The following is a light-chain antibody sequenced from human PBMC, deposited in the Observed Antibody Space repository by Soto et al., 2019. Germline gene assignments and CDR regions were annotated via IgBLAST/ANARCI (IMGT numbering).Light chain of an antibody. J-gene: IGLJ2*01. CDR3: LLSYSCASV. Sequence: QAVVTQEPSLTVSPGGTVTLTCGSSTGAVTSGHYPYWFQQKPGQATRTLIYDTSNKHSWTPARFSGSLLGGKAALTLSGAQPEDEAEYYCLLSYSCASVFGGGTKMTVL. CDR1: TGAVTSGHY. CDR2: DTS. V-gene: IGLV7-46*01.